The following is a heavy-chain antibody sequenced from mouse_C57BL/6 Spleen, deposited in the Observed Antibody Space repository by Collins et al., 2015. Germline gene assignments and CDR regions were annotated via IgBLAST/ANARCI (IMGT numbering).Heavy chain of an antibody. D-gene: IGHD1-1*01. Sequence: QVQLQQPGAELVRPGSSVKLSCKASGYTFTSYWMHWVKQRPIQGLEWIGNIDPSDSETHYNQKFKDKATLTVDKSSSTAYMQLSSLTSEDSAVYYCARWGDYYGSSHDYYAMDYWGQGTSVTVSS. CDR2: IDPSDSET. J-gene: IGHJ4*01. CDR1: GYTFTSYW. CDR3: ARWGDYYGSSHDYYAMDY. V-gene: IGHV1-52*01.